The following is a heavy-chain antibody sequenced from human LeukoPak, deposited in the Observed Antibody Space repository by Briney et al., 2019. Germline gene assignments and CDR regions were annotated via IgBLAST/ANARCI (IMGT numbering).Heavy chain of an antibody. V-gene: IGHV6-1*01. CDR1: GDSVSNYSAA. D-gene: IGHD7-27*01. Sequence: SQTLSLTCVVTGDSVSNYSAAWEWIRQSPSRGLEWLGRTYYRSRWYTDYAPAMKSRITVSPDTSKNQFSLQVNSVTPEDTAVYYCARSLRETYLGALDSWGQGTLVTASS. CDR2: TYYRSRWYT. J-gene: IGHJ5*01. CDR3: ARSLRETYLGALDS.